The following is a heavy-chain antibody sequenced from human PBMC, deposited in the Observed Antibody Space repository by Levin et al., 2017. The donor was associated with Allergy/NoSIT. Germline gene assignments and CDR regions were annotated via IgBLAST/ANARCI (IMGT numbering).Heavy chain of an antibody. D-gene: IGHD2/OR15-2a*01. V-gene: IGHV3-7*04. Sequence: GESLKISCAASGFTFGSYWMSWVRQAPDKGLEWVANIKQDGSEKYYVDSVKGRFTISRDNAKNSLYLQMNSLRAEDTAVYFCARGGARLSTSPRLNWFDPWGQGTLVTVSS. CDR1: GFTFGSYW. CDR2: IKQDGSEK. J-gene: IGHJ5*02. CDR3: ARGGARLSTSPRLNWFDP.